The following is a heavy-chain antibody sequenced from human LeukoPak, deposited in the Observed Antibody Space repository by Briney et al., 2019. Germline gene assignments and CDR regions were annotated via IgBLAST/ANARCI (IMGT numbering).Heavy chain of an antibody. Sequence: SETLSLTCTVSGGSISSYYWSWIRQSPGKGLEYIGYIYNSGTTNYNPSLKSRVTMSVDTSKNQFSLKLSSVTAADTAVYYCARVGRGYSYGYSGTTLNYYYYYYMDVWGKGTTVTISS. V-gene: IGHV4-59*12. CDR1: GGSISSYY. CDR2: IYNSGTT. CDR3: ARVGRGYSYGYSGTTLNYYYYYYMDV. D-gene: IGHD5-18*01. J-gene: IGHJ6*03.